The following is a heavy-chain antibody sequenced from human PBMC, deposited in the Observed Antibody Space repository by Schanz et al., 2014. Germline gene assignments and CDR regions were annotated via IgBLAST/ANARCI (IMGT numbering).Heavy chain of an antibody. V-gene: IGHV3-23*01. CDR2: MIGSGSSV. Sequence: EVQLLESGGGLVQPGGSLRLSCVASGFTFFGSFAMSWVRQAPGKGLEWVSGMIGSGSSVFYADSVKGRFTISRDNSRKTLYLQMNSLRADDTAVYYCAKDLYNYGIFDSWGQGTLVTVSS. J-gene: IGHJ5*01. CDR3: AKDLYNYGIFDS. CDR1: GFTFFGSFA. D-gene: IGHD3-16*01.